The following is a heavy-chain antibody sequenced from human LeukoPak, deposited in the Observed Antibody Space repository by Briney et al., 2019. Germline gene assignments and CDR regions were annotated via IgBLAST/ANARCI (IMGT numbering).Heavy chain of an antibody. J-gene: IGHJ4*02. CDR1: GGSVSSASYY. D-gene: IGHD3-22*01. V-gene: IGHV4-61*02. Sequence: SQTLSLTCTVSGGSVSSASYYWSWVRQPAGKGLEWIGLIYMSGSTNYNPSLKSRVTISVDTSKNQFSLRLSSLTAADTAVYYCAGGYSSGWTAGLDFWGQGTLVAVSS. CDR3: AGGYSSGWTAGLDF. CDR2: IYMSGST.